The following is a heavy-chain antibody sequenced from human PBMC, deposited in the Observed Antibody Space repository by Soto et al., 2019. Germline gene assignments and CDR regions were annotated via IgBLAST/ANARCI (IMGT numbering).Heavy chain of an antibody. D-gene: IGHD3-10*01. V-gene: IGHV1-18*01. J-gene: IGHJ6*02. CDR1: GYTFISYG. CDR3: AREGYYSGSGSFSPPRYYGMDV. Sequence: GASVKVSCKASGYTFISYGISWVRQAPGQGLEWMGWISPYNDNTKYAQTLQGRVTLTTDTSTRTAYMELRTLRFDDTAVYYFAREGYYSGSGSFSPPRYYGMDVWGQGTTVTSP. CDR2: ISPYNDNT.